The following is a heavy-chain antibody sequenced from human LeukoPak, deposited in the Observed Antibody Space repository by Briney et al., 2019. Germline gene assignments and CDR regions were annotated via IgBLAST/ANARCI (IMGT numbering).Heavy chain of an antibody. Sequence: GASVKVSCKASGGTFSSYAISWVRQAPGQGLEWMGGIIPIFGTANYAQKFQGRVTITADESTSTAYMELSSLRSEDTAVYYCARDLIPPGYFDYWGREPWSPSPQ. V-gene: IGHV1-69*01. J-gene: IGHJ4*02. CDR3: ARDLIPPGYFDY. D-gene: IGHD3-16*01. CDR1: GGTFSSYA. CDR2: IIPIFGTA.